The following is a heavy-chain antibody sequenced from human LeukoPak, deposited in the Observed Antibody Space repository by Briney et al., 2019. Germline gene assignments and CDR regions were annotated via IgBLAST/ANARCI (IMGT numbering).Heavy chain of an antibody. CDR2: ISGSGGST. Sequence: PGGSLRLSCAASGFTFSSYAMSWVRQAPGKGLEWVSAISGSGGSTYYADSVKGRFTISRDNSKNTLYLQMNSPRAEDTAVYYCAKGDSYCGGDCYPFDAFDIWGQGTMVTVSS. V-gene: IGHV3-23*01. CDR3: AKGDSYCGGDCYPFDAFDI. CDR1: GFTFSSYA. D-gene: IGHD2-21*01. J-gene: IGHJ3*02.